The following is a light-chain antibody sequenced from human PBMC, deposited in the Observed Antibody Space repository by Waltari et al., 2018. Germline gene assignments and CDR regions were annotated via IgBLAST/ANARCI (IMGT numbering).Light chain of an antibody. CDR2: RNK. Sequence: QSVLTQPPSTSGTPGQRVSISCSGSSSNIGNNYVFWYQHLPGTAPKLLIYRNKQRPPGVPDRFSGAKSCTSASRAISGRRHEDEATYYCAALDDSLSVSYVFGTGTKVTVL. J-gene: IGLJ1*01. CDR3: AALDDSLSVSYV. V-gene: IGLV1-47*01. CDR1: SSNIGNNY.